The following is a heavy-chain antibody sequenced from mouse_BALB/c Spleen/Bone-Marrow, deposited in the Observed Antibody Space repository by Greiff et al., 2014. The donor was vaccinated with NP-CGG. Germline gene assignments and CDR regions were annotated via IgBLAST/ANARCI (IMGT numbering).Heavy chain of an antibody. V-gene: IGHV1-7*01. D-gene: IGHD1-2*01. CDR3: AGRLNRDWFAY. Sequence: QVQLQQSGAELAKPGASVKMSCKASGYTFTSYWMHWVKQRPGQGLEWIGYINPSTGYTDYNQKFKDKATLTADKSSSTAYMQLSSLPTEDSAVYYCAGRLNRDWFAYWGQGTLVTVSA. J-gene: IGHJ3*01. CDR1: GYTFTSYW. CDR2: INPSTGYT.